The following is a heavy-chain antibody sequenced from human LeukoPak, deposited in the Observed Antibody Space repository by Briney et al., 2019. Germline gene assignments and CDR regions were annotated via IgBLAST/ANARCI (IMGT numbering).Heavy chain of an antibody. CDR1: GGTFSSYA. J-gene: IGHJ6*04. V-gene: IGHV1-69*13. Sequence: SVKVSCKASGGTFSSYAISWVRQAPGQGLEWMGGIIPIFGTANYAQKFQGRVTVTADESTSTAYMELSSLRSEDTAVYYCGRQGYCSSTSCYGGGYYYYGMDVWGKGTTVTVSS. CDR2: IIPIFGTA. D-gene: IGHD2-2*01. CDR3: GRQGYCSSTSCYGGGYYYYGMDV.